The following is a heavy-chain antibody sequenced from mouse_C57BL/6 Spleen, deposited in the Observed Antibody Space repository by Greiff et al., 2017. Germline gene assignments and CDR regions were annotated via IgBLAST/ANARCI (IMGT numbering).Heavy chain of an antibody. CDR2: MDPGDGDT. Sequence: VKLVESGPELVKPGASVKISCKASGYAFSSSWLNWVKQRPGKGLEWIGRMDPGDGDTNYNGKFKGKATLTADKSSSTAYMQLSSLTSEDSAVYFCARYTTVIDYWCQGTTLTVSS. V-gene: IGHV1-82*01. CDR3: ARYTTVIDY. J-gene: IGHJ2*01. CDR1: GYAFSSSW. D-gene: IGHD1-1*01.